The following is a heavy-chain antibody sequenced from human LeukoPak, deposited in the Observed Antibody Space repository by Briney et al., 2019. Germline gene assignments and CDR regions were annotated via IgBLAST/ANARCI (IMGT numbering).Heavy chain of an antibody. CDR2: VYSSGTT. CDR1: GGSISSYY. V-gene: IGHV4-4*07. CDR3: ARGTPMVRGAALFFDY. D-gene: IGHD3-10*01. J-gene: IGHJ4*02. Sequence: SETLSLTCIVSGGSISSYYWNWIRQPAGKGLEWIGRVYSSGTTDYNPSLKSRVTISLDKSKNHFSLRLTSVTAADTAVYFCARGTPMVRGAALFFDYWGQGILVTVSS.